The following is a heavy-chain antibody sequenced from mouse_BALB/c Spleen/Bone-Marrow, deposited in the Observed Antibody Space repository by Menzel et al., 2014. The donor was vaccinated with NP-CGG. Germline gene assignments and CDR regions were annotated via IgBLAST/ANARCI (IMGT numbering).Heavy chain of an antibody. CDR2: IRNKANGYTT. J-gene: IGHJ2*01. CDR3: ARDRGGLLHDY. V-gene: IGHV7-3*02. CDR1: GFTFTDYY. Sequence: EVKVVESGGGLVQPGGSLRLSCATSGFTFTDYYMSWVRQPPGKALEWLGFIRNKANGYTTEYSASVKGRFTISRDNSQSILYLQMNTLRAEDSATHYCARDRGGLLHDYWGQGTTLTVSS. D-gene: IGHD1-1*01.